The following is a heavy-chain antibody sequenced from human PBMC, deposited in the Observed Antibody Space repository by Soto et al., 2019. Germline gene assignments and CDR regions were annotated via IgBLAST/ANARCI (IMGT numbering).Heavy chain of an antibody. Sequence: QVQLVQSGAEVKKPGSSVKVSCKPSGGTFNRYAISWVRQAPGQGLEWMGGIIPIFGIGNDAQRFQGRVTIIADESTGTAYMELSGLRSEDTGVYYCARSAITLFGVVSIPPHYYSEMDVWGQGTTVTVSS. CDR3: ARSAITLFGVVSIPPHYYSEMDV. J-gene: IGHJ6*02. D-gene: IGHD3-3*01. CDR1: GGTFNRYA. CDR2: IIPIFGIG. V-gene: IGHV1-69*01.